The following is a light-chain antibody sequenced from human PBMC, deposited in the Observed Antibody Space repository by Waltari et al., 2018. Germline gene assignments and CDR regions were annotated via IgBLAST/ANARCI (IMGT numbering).Light chain of an antibody. Sequence: SALTQPASVSGSPGESITISCTGTDSDIGSYKYVSWYQQYPGKAPKLLIYDVYAQPSGVSNRFSGSKAVNTASLTISGLQAEDEAEYFCSSYTSISTVIFGGGTKVSVL. CDR1: DSDIGSYKY. J-gene: IGLJ2*01. CDR3: SSYTSISTVI. V-gene: IGLV2-14*01. CDR2: DVY.